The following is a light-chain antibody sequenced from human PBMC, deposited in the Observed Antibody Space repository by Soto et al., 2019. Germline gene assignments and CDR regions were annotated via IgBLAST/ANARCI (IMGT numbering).Light chain of an antibody. J-gene: IGKJ4*01. Sequence: EMVVTQSPGTLSLSPGERATLSCRASQSDTNAYLTWYQQKPGQAPRLLIYGASTRATGIPDRFSGSGSGTDFTLTISRVEPEDFALYYCHYYGGPFGGGTKIEIK. CDR1: QSDTNAY. V-gene: IGKV3-20*01. CDR3: HYYGGP. CDR2: GAS.